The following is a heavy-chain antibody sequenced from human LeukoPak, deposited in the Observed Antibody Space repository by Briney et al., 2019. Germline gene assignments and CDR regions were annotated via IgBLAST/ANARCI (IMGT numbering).Heavy chain of an antibody. CDR2: IYHSGST. CDR3: ATVRWELLRALWYFDL. J-gene: IGHJ2*01. V-gene: IGHV4-38-2*02. D-gene: IGHD1-26*01. CDR1: GYSISSGYY. Sequence: PSETLSLTCTVSGYSISSGYYWGWIRQPPGKGLEWIGSIYHSGSTYYNPSLKSRVTISVDTSKNQFSLKLSSVTAADTAVYYCATVRWELLRALWYFDLWGRGTLVTVSS.